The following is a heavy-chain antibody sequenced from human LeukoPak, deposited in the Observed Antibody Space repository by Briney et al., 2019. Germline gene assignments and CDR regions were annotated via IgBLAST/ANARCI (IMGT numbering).Heavy chain of an antibody. J-gene: IGHJ3*02. CDR1: GGSFSGYY. CDR3: VVTASNAFDI. CDR2: INHSGST. Sequence: PSETLSLTCAVYGGSFSGYYWSWIRRPPGKGLEWIGEINHSGSTNYNPSLKSRVTISVDTSKNQFSLKLSSVTAADTAVYYPVVTASNAFDIWGQGTMVTVSS. D-gene: IGHD2-21*02. V-gene: IGHV4-34*01.